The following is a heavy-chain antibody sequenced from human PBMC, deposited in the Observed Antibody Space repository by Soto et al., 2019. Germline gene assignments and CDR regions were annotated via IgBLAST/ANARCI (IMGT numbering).Heavy chain of an antibody. CDR1: EFTFRCYW. CDR3: ARSLPGTYGAFDL. J-gene: IGHJ3*01. V-gene: IGHV3-74*01. CDR2: ISGDGSST. Sequence: EVQLVDSGGGLVQPGGSLRLSCAASEFTFRCYWMHWVRKSPGKGLVWVSRISGDGSSTNYADSVKGRFTISRDNGKNTVYLQIDSLRAEDSAVYYCARSLPGTYGAFDLWGQGTMVTVSS. D-gene: IGHD1-7*01.